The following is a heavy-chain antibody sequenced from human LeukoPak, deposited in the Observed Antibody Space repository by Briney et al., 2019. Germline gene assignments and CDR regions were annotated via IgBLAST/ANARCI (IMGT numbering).Heavy chain of an antibody. Sequence: GGSLRLSCAASGFTFSSYAMHWVRQAPGKGLEWVAVISYDGSNKYYADSVKGRFTISRDNSKNTLYLQMNSLRAEDTAVYYCVRLDSGDYFFDYWGQGSLVTVSS. V-gene: IGHV3-30-3*01. J-gene: IGHJ4*02. CDR3: VRLDSGDYFFDY. CDR2: ISYDGSNK. CDR1: GFTFSSYA. D-gene: IGHD4-17*01.